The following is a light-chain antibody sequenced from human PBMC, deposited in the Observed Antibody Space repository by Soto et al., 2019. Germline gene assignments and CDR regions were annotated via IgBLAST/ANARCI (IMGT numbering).Light chain of an antibody. CDR3: QQYNHWPPIT. V-gene: IGKV3D-15*01. CDR1: QSINNN. Sequence: EIVMTPSSATLSVSPGERDILSCRASQSINNNLAWYQQTPGQAPRLLVYHTSTRATGIPARFSGSGSGTEFTLTISSLQSEDFAVYYCQQYNHWPPITFGQGTRLEI. J-gene: IGKJ5*01. CDR2: HTS.